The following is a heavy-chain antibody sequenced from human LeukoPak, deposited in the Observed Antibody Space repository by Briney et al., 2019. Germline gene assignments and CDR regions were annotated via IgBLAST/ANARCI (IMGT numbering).Heavy chain of an antibody. J-gene: IGHJ4*02. Sequence: GGSLRLSCAASGFTFSSYAMSWVRQPPGKGLEWVSAISGSGGSTYYADSVKGRFTISRDNSKNTLYLQMNSLRAEDTAVYYCAKDHGYYDILTGYYYFDYWGQGTLVTVSS. CDR3: AKDHGYYDILTGYYYFDY. CDR1: GFTFSSYA. V-gene: IGHV3-23*01. CDR2: ISGSGGST. D-gene: IGHD3-9*01.